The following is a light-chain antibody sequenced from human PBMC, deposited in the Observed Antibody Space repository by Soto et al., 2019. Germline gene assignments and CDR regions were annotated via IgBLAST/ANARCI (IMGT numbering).Light chain of an antibody. V-gene: IGLV2-14*01. CDR2: EVS. J-gene: IGLJ2*01. CDR1: TNDVGGYNY. CDR3: SSYTSTSALV. Sequence: QSVLTQPASVSGSPGQSITISCTGTTNDVGGYNYVSWYQQLPGKAPKLIISEVSDRPSGVSTRFSGSKSGSTASLTISGLQTEDEADYYCSSYTSTSALVFGGGTKVTVL.